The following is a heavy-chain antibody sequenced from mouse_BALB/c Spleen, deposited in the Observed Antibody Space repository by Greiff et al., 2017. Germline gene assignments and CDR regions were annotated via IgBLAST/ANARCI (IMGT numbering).Heavy chain of an antibody. V-gene: IGHV1-7*01. Sequence: QVQLKQSGAELAKPGASVKMSCKASGYTFTSYWMHWVKQRPGQGLEWIGYINPSTGYTEYNQKFKDKATLTADKSSSTAYMQLSSLTSEDSAVYYCARKYGNYYFDYWGQGTTLTVSS. CDR1: GYTFTSYW. CDR2: INPSTGYT. D-gene: IGHD2-10*02. J-gene: IGHJ2*01. CDR3: ARKYGNYYFDY.